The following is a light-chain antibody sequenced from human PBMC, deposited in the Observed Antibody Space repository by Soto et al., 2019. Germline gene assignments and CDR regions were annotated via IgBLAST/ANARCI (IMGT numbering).Light chain of an antibody. J-gene: IGKJ5*01. V-gene: IGKV3-11*01. CDR1: QCVSSY. CDR2: DAS. CDR3: QQRSNWPQVT. Sequence: EIVLTQSPATLSLSPGERATLSCRASQCVSSYLAWYQQKPGQAPRLLIYDASNRATGIPARFSGSGSGTDFTLTISSLEPEDFAVYYCQQRSNWPQVTFGQGTRLEIK.